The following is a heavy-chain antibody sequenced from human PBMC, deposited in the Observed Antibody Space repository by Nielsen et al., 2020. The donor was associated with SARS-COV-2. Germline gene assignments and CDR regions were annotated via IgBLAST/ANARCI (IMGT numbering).Heavy chain of an antibody. D-gene: IGHD1-1*01. CDR2: IYPEDSDA. V-gene: IGHV5-51*01. J-gene: IGHJ3*02. CDR3: ARSPASLGSYFAFDK. CDR1: GYSFTSYW. Sequence: GESLKISCKGSGYSFTSYWISWVRQMPGTGLELMGIIYPEDSDARYSPSFQGQVTFSVDKSTSTAYLQWSSLKASDTAMYYCARSPASLGSYFAFDKWGQGTMVIVSS.